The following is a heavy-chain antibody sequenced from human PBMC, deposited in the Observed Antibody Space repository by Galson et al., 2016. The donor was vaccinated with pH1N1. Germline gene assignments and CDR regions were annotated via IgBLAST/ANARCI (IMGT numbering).Heavy chain of an antibody. V-gene: IGHV1-18*01. Sequence: SVKVSCKASGYTFRDFGFSWLRQAPGQGLEWVGWISGYNRNTNYAQNLQGRVTMTTDTSTSTAYMELRSLTSDDTAVYYFARDPRGQYTSSWYVGQPFDYWGRGTLVTVSS. CDR3: ARDPRGQYTSSWYVGQPFDY. CDR2: ISGYNRNT. D-gene: IGHD6-19*01. CDR1: GYTFRDFG. J-gene: IGHJ4*02.